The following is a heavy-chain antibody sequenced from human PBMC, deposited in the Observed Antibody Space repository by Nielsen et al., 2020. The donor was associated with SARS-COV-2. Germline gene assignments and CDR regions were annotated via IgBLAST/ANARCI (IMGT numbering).Heavy chain of an antibody. V-gene: IGHV1-69*04. D-gene: IGHD6-19*01. CDR1: GGTFSSYA. CDR3: ASEGIAVAGTSAAHFDY. Sequence: SVKVSCKASGGTFSSYAISWVRQAPGQGLEWMGRIIPILGIANYAQKFQGRVTITADKSTSTAYMELSSLRSEDTAVYYCASEGIAVAGTSAAHFDYWGQGTLVTVSS. J-gene: IGHJ4*02. CDR2: IIPILGIA.